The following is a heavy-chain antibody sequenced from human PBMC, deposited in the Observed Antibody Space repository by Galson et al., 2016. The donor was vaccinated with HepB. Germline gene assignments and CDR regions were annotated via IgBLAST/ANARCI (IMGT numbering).Heavy chain of an antibody. CDR1: GFTVTRSY. Sequence: SLRLSCAASGFTVTRSYMSWVRQAPGQGLEWVSVIYSGGATYYTDSVRGRFTISRDDSKNTVYLQMNSLRVDDTAVYYCARGGGAAAAAWGQGTLVTVSS. CDR2: IYSGGAT. D-gene: IGHD6-13*01. CDR3: ARGGGAAAAA. J-gene: IGHJ5*02. V-gene: IGHV3-53*01.